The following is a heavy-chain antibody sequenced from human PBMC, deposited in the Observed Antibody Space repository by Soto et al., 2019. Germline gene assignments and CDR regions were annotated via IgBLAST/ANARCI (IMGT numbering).Heavy chain of an antibody. CDR2: IIPVFGTT. V-gene: IGHV1-69*01. J-gene: IGHJ4*02. CDR1: GGLFSSFA. CDR3: ARGGGPYVWFNEF. Sequence: QGQLVQSGPEVQKPGSSVKVSCKDSGGLFSSFAISWVRQAPGQGLEWLGGIIPVFGTTNYAEKFQDRVTITADESTNTAYMELSSLTSGDTAIYYCARGGGPYVWFNEFWGQGTLVTVSS. D-gene: IGHD3-16*01.